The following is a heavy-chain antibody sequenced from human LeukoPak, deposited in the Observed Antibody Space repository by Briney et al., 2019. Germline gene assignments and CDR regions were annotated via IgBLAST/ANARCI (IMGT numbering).Heavy chain of an antibody. CDR1: RFTFSSYW. V-gene: IGHV3-7*01. D-gene: IGHD7-27*01. CDR2: IKQDGSEK. Sequence: GGSLRLSCAASRFTFSSYWMSWVRQAPGKGLEWVANIKQDGSEKYYVDSVKGRFTISRDNAKNSLYLQMNSLRAEDTAVYYCARATPTNWDFDYWGQGTLVTVSS. CDR3: ARATPTNWDFDY. J-gene: IGHJ4*02.